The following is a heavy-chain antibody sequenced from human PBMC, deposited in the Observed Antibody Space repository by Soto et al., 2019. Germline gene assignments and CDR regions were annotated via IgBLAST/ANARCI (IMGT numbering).Heavy chain of an antibody. CDR2: IYYSGST. D-gene: IGHD3-10*01. V-gene: IGHV4-39*01. CDR3: ARTWAMVRGPTDYYYYMDV. Sequence: SETLSLTCTVSGGSISSSSYHWGWIRQPPGKGLEWIGSIYYSGSTYYNPSLKSRVTISVDTSKNQFSLKLSSVTAADTAVYYCARTWAMVRGPTDYYYYMDVWGKGTTVTVSS. J-gene: IGHJ6*03. CDR1: GGSISSSSYH.